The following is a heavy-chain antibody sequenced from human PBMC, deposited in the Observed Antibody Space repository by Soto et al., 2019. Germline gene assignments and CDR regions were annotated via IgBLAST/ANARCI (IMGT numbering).Heavy chain of an antibody. CDR1: GGSISSYY. CDR2: IYYSGST. Sequence: PSETLSLTCTVSGGSISSYYWSWIRQPPGKGLEWIGYIYYSGSTNYNPSLKSRVTISVDTSKNQFSLKLSSVTAADTAVYYCARPVDGDYIWGFDYWGQGTLVTVSS. CDR3: ARPVDGDYIWGFDY. D-gene: IGHD3-16*01. J-gene: IGHJ4*02. V-gene: IGHV4-59*08.